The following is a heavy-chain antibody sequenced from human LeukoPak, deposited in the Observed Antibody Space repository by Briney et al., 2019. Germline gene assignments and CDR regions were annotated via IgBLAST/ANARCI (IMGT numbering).Heavy chain of an antibody. D-gene: IGHD4-17*01. J-gene: IGHJ4*02. Sequence: PGGSLRLSCAASGFTSSSYWMNWVRQAPGKGLVWLSRVNNDGSGTTYADSVKGRFTISRDISKNTLYLQMNSLRAEDTAVYYCAKAPTVTTLVVDYWGQGTLVTVSS. CDR3: AKAPTVTTLVVDY. CDR1: GFTSSSYW. CDR2: VNNDGSGT. V-gene: IGHV3-74*03.